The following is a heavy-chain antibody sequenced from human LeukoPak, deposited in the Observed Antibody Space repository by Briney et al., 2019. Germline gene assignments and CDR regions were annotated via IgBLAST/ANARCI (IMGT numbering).Heavy chain of an antibody. CDR2: TYYRSKWYN. D-gene: IGHD3-10*01. CDR1: GDSVSSNSAA. CDR3: ARTPELLWFGESRNWFDP. J-gene: IGHJ5*02. Sequence: SQTLSLTCAISGDSVSSNSAAWNWIRQSPSRGLEWLGRTYYRSKWYNDYAVSVKSRITINPDTSKNQFSLQLNSVTPEDTAVYYCARTPELLWFGESRNWFDPWGQGTLVTVSS. V-gene: IGHV6-1*01.